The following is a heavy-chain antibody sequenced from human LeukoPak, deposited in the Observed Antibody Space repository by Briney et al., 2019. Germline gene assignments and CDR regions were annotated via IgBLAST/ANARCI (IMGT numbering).Heavy chain of an antibody. CDR1: GFTFSSYA. CDR3: ARDGSGSYYNPTFDY. D-gene: IGHD3-10*01. CDR2: ISYDGSNK. Sequence: SGGSLRLSCAASGFTFSSYAMHWVRQAPGKGLEWVAVISYDGSNKYYADSVKGRFTISRDNSKNTLYLQMNSLRAEDTAVYYCARDGSGSYYNPTFDYWGQGTLVTVSS. J-gene: IGHJ4*02. V-gene: IGHV3-30*04.